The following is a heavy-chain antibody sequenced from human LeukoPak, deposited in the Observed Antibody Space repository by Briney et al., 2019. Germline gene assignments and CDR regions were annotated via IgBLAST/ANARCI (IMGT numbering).Heavy chain of an antibody. D-gene: IGHD5-18*01. V-gene: IGHV3-33*01. CDR3: ARRGYSYADGYFDY. J-gene: IGHJ4*02. CDR1: GFTFSSYG. Sequence: GSLRLSCAASGFTFSSYGMHWVRQAPGKGLEWVAVIWYDGSNKYYADSVKGRFTISRDSSKNTLYLQMNSLRAEDTAVYYCARRGYSYADGYFDYWGQGTLVTVSS. CDR2: IWYDGSNK.